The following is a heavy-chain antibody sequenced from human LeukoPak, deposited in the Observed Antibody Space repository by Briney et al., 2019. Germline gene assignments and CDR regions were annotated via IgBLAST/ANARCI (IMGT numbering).Heavy chain of an antibody. D-gene: IGHD4-17*01. CDR1: GFTFSSYA. CDR2: ISGSGGST. CDR3: AKDDSTVTTYGPYYYYGMDV. V-gene: IGHV3-23*01. J-gene: IGHJ6*02. Sequence: GGSLRLSCAASGFTFSSYATSWVRQAPGKGLEWVSAISGSGGSTYYADSVKGRFTISRDNSKNTLYLQMNSLRAEDTAVYYCAKDDSTVTTYGPYYYYGMDVWGQGTTVIVSS.